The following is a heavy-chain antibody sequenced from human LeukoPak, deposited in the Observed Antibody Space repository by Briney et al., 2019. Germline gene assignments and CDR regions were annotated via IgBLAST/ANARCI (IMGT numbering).Heavy chain of an antibody. CDR3: TRAVGDSFFDY. J-gene: IGHJ4*02. D-gene: IGHD4-17*01. CDR2: ISYDGSNK. V-gene: IGHV3-30-3*01. CDR1: GFTFSSYA. Sequence: PGGSLRLSCAASGFTFSSYAMHWVRQAPGKGLEWVAVISYDGSNKYYADSVKGRFTISRDNSKNTLYLQMNSLRAEDTAVYYCTRAVGDSFFDYWGQGTLVTVSS.